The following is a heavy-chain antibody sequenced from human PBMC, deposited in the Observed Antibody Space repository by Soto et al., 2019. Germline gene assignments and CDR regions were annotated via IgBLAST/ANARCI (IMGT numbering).Heavy chain of an antibody. CDR3: ARIRTDKNYYYYGMDV. V-gene: IGHV2-70*01. CDR1: GFSLSTSEMC. CDR2: IDWDDDK. Sequence: SGPTLVNPTQTLTLTCTFSGFSLSTSEMCVSWIRQPPGKALEWPALIDWDDDKYYSTSLKTRLTISKDTSKNQVVLTVTNMDPVDTATYYCARIRTDKNYYYYGMDVWGQGTTVTVSS. J-gene: IGHJ6*02.